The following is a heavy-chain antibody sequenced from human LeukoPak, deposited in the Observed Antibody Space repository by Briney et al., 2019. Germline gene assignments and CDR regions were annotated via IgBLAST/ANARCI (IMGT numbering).Heavy chain of an antibody. Sequence: GGSLRLSCAASGFTFSSYGMSWVRRAPGKGLEWVSALTPSGSSTYYADSVKGRFTFSRDNSKNTLYLQMNSLRVEDTAIYYCAKGGSSSWDYFDSWGQETLVTASP. D-gene: IGHD6-13*01. V-gene: IGHV3-23*01. CDR3: AKGGSSSWDYFDS. CDR1: GFTFSSYG. J-gene: IGHJ4*02. CDR2: LTPSGSST.